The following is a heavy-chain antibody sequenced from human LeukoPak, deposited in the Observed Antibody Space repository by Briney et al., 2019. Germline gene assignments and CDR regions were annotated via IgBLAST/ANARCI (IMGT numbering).Heavy chain of an antibody. CDR1: GFTFSSYG. D-gene: IGHD6-19*01. J-gene: IGHJ4*02. CDR3: ARGHRSGWSNPFGY. Sequence: GGSLRLSCAASGFTFSSYGMHWVRQAPGKGLEWVAVISYDGSNKYYADSVKGRFTISRDNSKNTLYLQMNSLRAEDTAVYYCARGHRSGWSNPFGYWVQGTLVTVSS. CDR2: ISYDGSNK. V-gene: IGHV3-30*03.